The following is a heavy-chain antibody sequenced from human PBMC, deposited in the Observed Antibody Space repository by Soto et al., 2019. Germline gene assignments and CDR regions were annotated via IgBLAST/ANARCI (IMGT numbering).Heavy chain of an antibody. CDR1: GFTFSSYS. J-gene: IGHJ5*02. CDR3: ARTEGAPYSSWYSFDP. CDR2: ISSSSSYI. D-gene: IGHD6-13*01. V-gene: IGHV3-21*01. Sequence: EVQLVESGGGLVKPGGSLRLSCAASGFTFSSYSMNWVRQAPGKGLEWVSSISSSSSYIYYADSVKGRFTISRDNAKNSLYLQMNSLRAEDTAVYYCARTEGAPYSSWYSFDPWGQGTLVTVSS.